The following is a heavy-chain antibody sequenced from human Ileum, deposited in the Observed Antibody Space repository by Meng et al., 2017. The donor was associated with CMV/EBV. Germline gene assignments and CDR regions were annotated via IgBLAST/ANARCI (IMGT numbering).Heavy chain of an antibody. J-gene: IGHJ4*01. CDR1: GYTFTNWL. Sequence: ASVKVSCKTSGYTFTNWLITWVRQAPGQGLEWMGSISTSSGNTHYAQNLQGRVTMTRDTSTNTAYMELRNLRSDDTAVYFCARGGEILDYWDHGTLVTVSS. CDR3: ARGGEILDY. V-gene: IGHV1-18*01. D-gene: IGHD3-10*01. CDR2: ISTSSGNT.